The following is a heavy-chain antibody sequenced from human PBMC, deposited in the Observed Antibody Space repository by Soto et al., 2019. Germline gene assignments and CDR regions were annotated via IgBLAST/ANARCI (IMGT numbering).Heavy chain of an antibody. V-gene: IGHV6-1*01. CDR3: ARTVGWLDP. Sequence: PSQTLSLTCVISGDSVSSNSAAWNWIRQSPSRGLEWLGRTYYRSKWYREYAPSVKSRITINPDTSKNQFSLQLNSVSPEDATVYYCARTVGWLDPWGQGSLVTV. J-gene: IGHJ5*02. D-gene: IGHD1-26*01. CDR2: TYYRSKWYR. CDR1: GDSVSSNSAA.